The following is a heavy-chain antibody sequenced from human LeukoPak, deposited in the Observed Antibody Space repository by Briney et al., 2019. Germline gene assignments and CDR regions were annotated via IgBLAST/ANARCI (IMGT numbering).Heavy chain of an antibody. CDR2: IRSKANSYAT. J-gene: IGHJ4*02. D-gene: IGHD1-26*01. CDR3: TRPTPAAVGATLHDY. CDR1: GFTFSGSA. V-gene: IGHV3-73*01. Sequence: AGGSLRLSCAASGFTFSGSAMHWVRQASGKGLEWVGRIRSKANSYATAYAASVKGRFTISRDDSKNTAYLQMNSLKTEDTAVYYCTRPTPAAVGATLHDYWGQGTLVTVSS.